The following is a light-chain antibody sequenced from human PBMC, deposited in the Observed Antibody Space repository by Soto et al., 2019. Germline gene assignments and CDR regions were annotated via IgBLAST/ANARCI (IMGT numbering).Light chain of an antibody. V-gene: IGKV3-15*01. CDR2: AAS. J-gene: IGKJ1*01. CDR3: QQYGSSRT. Sequence: EIVVTQSPATLSVSPGERATLSCRASQSVSSNLAWYQQKPCRAPRLLIYAASTRATGVPARFSGSGSGTEFTLTISSLQSEDCAVYYCQQYGSSRTFGQGTKVDIK. CDR1: QSVSSN.